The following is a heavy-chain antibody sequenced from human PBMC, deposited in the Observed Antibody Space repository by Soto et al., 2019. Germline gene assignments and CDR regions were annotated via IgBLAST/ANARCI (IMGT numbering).Heavy chain of an antibody. D-gene: IGHD6-13*01. CDR1: GFTFSSYG. CDR3: AKDQRYSSSWYTGNSYYYGMEV. J-gene: IGHJ6*02. V-gene: IGHV3-30*18. Sequence: QVQLVESGGGVVQPGRSLRLSCAASGFTFSSYGMHWVRQAPGKGLEWVAVISYDGRNKYYADSVKGRFTISRANSKNTLYLQMNSLRAEDTAVYYCAKDQRYSSSWYTGNSYYYGMEVWGQGTTVTVSS. CDR2: ISYDGRNK.